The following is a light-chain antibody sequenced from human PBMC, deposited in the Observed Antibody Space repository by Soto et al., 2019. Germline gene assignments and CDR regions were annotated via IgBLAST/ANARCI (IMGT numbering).Light chain of an antibody. V-gene: IGKV3-20*01. Sequence: EIVLTQSPGTLSLSPGERATLSCRASQSVSSSYLAWYQQQPGQAPRLLIYGASSRATGIPDRFSGSGSGTDFTLTISRLEPEDFALYYCQQYGSSPLTFGGGTKVEIK. CDR1: QSVSSSY. CDR3: QQYGSSPLT. J-gene: IGKJ4*01. CDR2: GAS.